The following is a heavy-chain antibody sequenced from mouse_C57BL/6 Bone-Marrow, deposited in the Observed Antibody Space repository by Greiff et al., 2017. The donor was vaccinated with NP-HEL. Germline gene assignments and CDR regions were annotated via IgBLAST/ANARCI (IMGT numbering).Heavy chain of an antibody. Sequence: EVKLMESGGDLVKPGGSLKLSCAASGFTFSSYGMSWVRQTPDKRLEWVATISSGGSYTYYPDSVKGRFTISRDNDKNTLYLQMSSLTSEDTAMDYCARLGGGLRGSWGQGTSVTVSS. CDR3: ARLGGGLRGS. CDR2: ISSGGSYT. V-gene: IGHV5-6*01. D-gene: IGHD2-2*01. J-gene: IGHJ4*01. CDR1: GFTFSSYG.